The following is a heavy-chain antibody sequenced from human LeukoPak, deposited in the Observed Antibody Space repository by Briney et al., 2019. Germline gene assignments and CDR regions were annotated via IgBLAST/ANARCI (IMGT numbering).Heavy chain of an antibody. CDR1: GDSITNYY. Sequence: SETLSLTCAVSGDSITNYYWSWIRQPAGQGLEWIGHIYVSGGTTYNPSFQSRAGTSIDTSKKQFSLNLTSVTAADTAVYFCARDRWELTPAKGWFDSWGQGNLVTVSS. CDR2: IYVSGGT. J-gene: IGHJ5*01. D-gene: IGHD1-26*01. CDR3: ARDRWELTPAKGWFDS. V-gene: IGHV4-4*07.